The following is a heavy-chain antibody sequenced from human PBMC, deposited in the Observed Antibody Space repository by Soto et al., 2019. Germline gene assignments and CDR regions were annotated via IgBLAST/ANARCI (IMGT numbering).Heavy chain of an antibody. Sequence: PGESLKISCKGSGYSFTSYWISWVRQMPGKGLEWMGRIDPSDSYTNYSPSFQGHVTISADKSISTAYLQWSSLKASDTTMYYCASSPRGYCSSTSCRELGNYYGMDVRGQRTTVTVSS. CDR2: IDPSDSYT. CDR1: GYSFTSYW. V-gene: IGHV5-10-1*01. D-gene: IGHD2-2*01. CDR3: ASSPRGYCSSTSCRELGNYYGMDV. J-gene: IGHJ6*02.